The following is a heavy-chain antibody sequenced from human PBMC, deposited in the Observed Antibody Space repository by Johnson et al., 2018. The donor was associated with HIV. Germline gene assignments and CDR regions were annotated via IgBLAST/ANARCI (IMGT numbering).Heavy chain of an antibody. CDR1: GFTVSSNY. CDR2: IYSGGRT. CDR3: AREGGQWLVLVDAFDI. Sequence: VQLVESGGGLVKPGGSLRLSCAASGFTVSSNYMSWVRQAPGKGLEWVSVIYSGGRTYYADSVKGRFTISRDNSKNTLYLQMNRLRAEATAVYYWAREGGQWLVLVDAFDIWGQGTMVTVSS. V-gene: IGHV3-66*02. D-gene: IGHD6-19*01. J-gene: IGHJ3*02.